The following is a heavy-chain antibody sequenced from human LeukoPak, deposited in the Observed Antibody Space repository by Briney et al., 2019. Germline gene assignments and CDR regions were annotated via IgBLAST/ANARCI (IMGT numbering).Heavy chain of an antibody. CDR1: GFTFSSYA. J-gene: IGHJ5*02. D-gene: IGHD3-9*01. Sequence: AGGSLRLSCAASGFTFSSYAVSWVRQAPGKGLEWVSAISGSGGSTYYADSVKGRFTISRDNSKNTLYLQMNCLRAEDTAVYYCAKDTGYFLYNWFDPWGQGTLVTVSS. CDR3: AKDTGYFLYNWFDP. CDR2: ISGSGGST. V-gene: IGHV3-23*01.